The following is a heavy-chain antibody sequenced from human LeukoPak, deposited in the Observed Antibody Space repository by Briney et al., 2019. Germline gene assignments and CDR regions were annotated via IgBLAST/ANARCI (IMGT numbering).Heavy chain of an antibody. CDR2: INHSGST. J-gene: IGHJ3*02. D-gene: IGHD3-16*02. CDR3: AREGSSYDYVWGSYRPWAFDI. V-gene: IGHV4-34*01. Sequence: SETLSLTCAVYGGSFSGYYWSWIRQTPGKGLEWIGEINHSGSTNYNPSLKSRVTISVDTSKNQFSLKLSSVTAADTAVYYCAREGSSYDYVWGSYRPWAFDIWGQGTMVTVSS. CDR1: GGSFSGYY.